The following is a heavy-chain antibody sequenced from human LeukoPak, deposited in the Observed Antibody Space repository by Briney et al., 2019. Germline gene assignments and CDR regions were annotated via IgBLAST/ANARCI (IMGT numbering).Heavy chain of an antibody. CDR1: GYTFTGYY. V-gene: IGHV1-2*02. Sequence: ASVKVSCKASGYTFTGYYMHWVRQAPGQGLEWMGWINPNSGGTNYAQKFQGRVTMTRDTSISTAYMELSRLRSDDTAVYYCARAPTDIVVVPAAMRGPNFDYWGQGTLVTVSS. CDR2: INPNSGGT. D-gene: IGHD2-2*01. CDR3: ARAPTDIVVVPAAMRGPNFDY. J-gene: IGHJ4*02.